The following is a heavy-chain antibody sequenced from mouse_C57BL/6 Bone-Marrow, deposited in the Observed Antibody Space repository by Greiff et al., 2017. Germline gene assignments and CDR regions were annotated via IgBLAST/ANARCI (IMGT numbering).Heavy chain of an antibody. V-gene: IGHV3-6*01. CDR2: ISYDGSN. J-gene: IGHJ1*03. D-gene: IGHD2-3*01. CDR1: GYSITSGYY. Sequence: EVQRVESGPGLVKPSQSLSLTCSVTGYSITSGYYWNWIRQFPGNKLEWMGYISYDGSNNYNPSLKNRISITRDTSKNQFFLKLNSVTTEDTATYDCARDLGWLLPWYYDVWGTGTTVTVSS. CDR3: ARDLGWLLPWYYDV.